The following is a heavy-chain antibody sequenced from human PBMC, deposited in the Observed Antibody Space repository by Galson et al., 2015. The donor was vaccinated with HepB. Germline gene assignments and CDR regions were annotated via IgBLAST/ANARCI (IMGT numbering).Heavy chain of an antibody. D-gene: IGHD3-16*01. V-gene: IGHV1-18*01. J-gene: IGHJ4*02. CDR1: GFIFTSYG. CDR2: ISAYNGNT. CDR3: ARGGLYGGQGIDY. Sequence: SVKVSCKASGFIFTSYGIGWVRQAPGQGLEWMGWISAYNGNTNYAQKLQGRVTMTTDTSTSTAYMELRSLRFDDTAVYYCARGGLYGGQGIDYWGQGTLVTVSS.